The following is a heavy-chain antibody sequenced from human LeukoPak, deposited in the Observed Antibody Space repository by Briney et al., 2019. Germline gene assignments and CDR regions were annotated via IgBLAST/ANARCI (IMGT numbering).Heavy chain of an antibody. CDR1: GFTFSSYS. CDR2: ISSSSSYI. Sequence: GGSLRLSCAASGFTFSSYSMNWVRQAPGKGLEWVSSISSSSSYIYYADSVKGRFTISRDNAKNSLYLQMNSLRAEDTAVYYCAKSSAGITWFDPWGQGTLVTVSS. V-gene: IGHV3-21*01. D-gene: IGHD1-1*01. CDR3: AKSSAGITWFDP. J-gene: IGHJ5*02.